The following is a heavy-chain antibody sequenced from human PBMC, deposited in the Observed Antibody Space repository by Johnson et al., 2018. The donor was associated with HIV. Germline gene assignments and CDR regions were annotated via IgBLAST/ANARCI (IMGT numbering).Heavy chain of an antibody. CDR3: AKVFKVRVAGAFDI. D-gene: IGHD6-19*01. V-gene: IGHV3-9*01. J-gene: IGHJ3*02. CDR1: GFTFSSYV. CDR2: ISWNSGSI. Sequence: VQLVESGGGLVQPGGSLRVSCAASGFTFSSYVMSWVRQAPGKGLEWVSGISWNSGSIGYADSVRGRFTISRDNAKNSLYLQVNSLRADDTALYYCAKVFKVRVAGAFDIWGQGTMVTVSS.